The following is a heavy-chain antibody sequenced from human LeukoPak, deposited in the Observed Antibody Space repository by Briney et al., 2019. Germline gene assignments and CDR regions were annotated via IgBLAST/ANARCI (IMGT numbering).Heavy chain of an antibody. V-gene: IGHV3-48*04. CDR1: GFTFSSYS. CDR3: ARELQLWV. J-gene: IGHJ4*02. Sequence: QAGGSLRLSCAASGFTFSSYSMNWVRQAPGKGLEWVSYISSSGSTIYYADSVKGRFTISRDNAKNSLYLQMSSLRAEDTAVYYCARELQLWVWGQGTLVTVSS. D-gene: IGHD5-18*01. CDR2: ISSSGSTI.